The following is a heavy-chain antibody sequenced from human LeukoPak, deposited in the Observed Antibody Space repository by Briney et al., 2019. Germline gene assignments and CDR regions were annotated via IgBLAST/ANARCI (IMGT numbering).Heavy chain of an antibody. CDR1: GFSLSTYW. D-gene: IGHD3-9*01. CDR3: ARARDGDILTGYFNY. V-gene: IGHV3-20*04. Sequence: CPGGSLRLSCAASGFSLSTYWMSWVRQAPGKGLEWVSGINWNGGSTGYADSVKGRFTISRDNAKNSLYLQMNSLRAEDTALYYCARARDGDILTGYFNYWGQGTLVTVSS. CDR2: INWNGGST. J-gene: IGHJ4*02.